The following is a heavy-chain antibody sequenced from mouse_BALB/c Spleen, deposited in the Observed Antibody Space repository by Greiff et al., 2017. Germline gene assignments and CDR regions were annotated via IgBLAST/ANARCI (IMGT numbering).Heavy chain of an antibody. J-gene: IGHJ4*01. CDR3: ARRSWEGAMDY. D-gene: IGHD4-1*01. CDR2: INPSTGYT. CDR1: GYTFTSYW. Sequence: QVQLQQSGAELAKPGASVKMSCKASGYTFTSYWMHWVKQRPGQGLEWIGYINPSTGYTEYNQKFKDKATLTADKSSSTAYMQLSSLTSEDSAVYYCARRSWEGAMDYWGQGTSVTVSS. V-gene: IGHV1-7*01.